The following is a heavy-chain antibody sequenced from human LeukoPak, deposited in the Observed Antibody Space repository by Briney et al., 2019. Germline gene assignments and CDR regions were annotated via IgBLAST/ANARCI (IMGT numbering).Heavy chain of an antibody. D-gene: IGHD3-10*01. CDR2: IKQDGSEK. CDR3: ARDGEEDVDDAFDI. J-gene: IGHJ3*02. V-gene: IGHV3-7*01. Sequence: GGSLRLSCAASGFTFSSYWMSWVRQAPGKGLEWVANIKQDGSEKYYVDSVKGRFTISRDNAKNSLYLQMNSLRAEDTAVYYCARDGEEDVDDAFDIWGQGTMVTVSS. CDR1: GFTFSSYW.